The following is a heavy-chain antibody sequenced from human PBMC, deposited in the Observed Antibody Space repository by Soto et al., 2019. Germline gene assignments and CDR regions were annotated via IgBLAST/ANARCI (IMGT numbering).Heavy chain of an antibody. V-gene: IGHV4-30-4*01. Sequence: QVQLQESGPGLVKPSQTLSLTCAVSGVSISSGGAYYWSWIRQSPGKGLEWIAYIHYSGSTYYNSSLMSRVTMSVDTAKNQFSLKVSSVTAADTAVYYCARSPRGLGNFDYWGQGTLVTVSS. D-gene: IGHD3-10*01. CDR2: IHYSGST. CDR3: ARSPRGLGNFDY. CDR1: GVSISSGGAYY. J-gene: IGHJ4*02.